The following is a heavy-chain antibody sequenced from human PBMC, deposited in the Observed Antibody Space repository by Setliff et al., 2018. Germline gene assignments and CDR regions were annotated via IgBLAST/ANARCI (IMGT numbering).Heavy chain of an antibody. CDR2: IYYSGST. V-gene: IGHV4-59*11. CDR3: ARGADTVVAPYDAFDI. J-gene: IGHJ3*02. Sequence: SETLSLTCTVSGGSISSHYWSWIRQPPGKGLEWIGYIYYSGSTNYNPSLKSRVTISVDTSKNQFSLKLSSVTAADTAVYYCARGADTVVAPYDAFDIWGQGTMVTVS. CDR1: GGSISSHY. D-gene: IGHD2-15*01.